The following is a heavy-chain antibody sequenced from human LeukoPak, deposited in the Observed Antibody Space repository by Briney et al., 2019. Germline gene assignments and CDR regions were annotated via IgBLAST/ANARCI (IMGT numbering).Heavy chain of an antibody. V-gene: IGHV3-21*01. CDR3: ARGPLFGEVLLYYYYYGMDV. J-gene: IGHJ6*02. Sequence: PGGSLRLSCAASGFTFSSYSMNWVRQAPGQGLDLDSSINSSSSYIYYADSVKGRFTISRENAKNTLYLQMNSLRAEDTAGYYCARGPLFGEVLLYYYYYGMDVWGQGTTVTVSS. CDR2: INSSSSYI. CDR1: GFTFSSYS. D-gene: IGHD3-10*02.